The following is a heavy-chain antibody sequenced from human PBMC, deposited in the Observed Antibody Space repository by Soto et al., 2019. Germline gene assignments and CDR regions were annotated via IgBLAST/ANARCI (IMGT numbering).Heavy chain of an antibody. J-gene: IGHJ4*02. V-gene: IGHV6-1*01. CDR2: AYYRSNWYS. CDR1: GDSVSSNRAA. CDR3: VRDNIVGGMDLFDY. Sequence: SQTLSLTCGISGDSVSSNRAAWHWIRQSPSRGLEWLGRAYYRSNWYSDYAISVKSRMTISPDTSKNQFSLHLNSVTPEDTAIYYCVRDNIVGGMDLFDYWGQGTLVTVSS. D-gene: IGHD1-26*01.